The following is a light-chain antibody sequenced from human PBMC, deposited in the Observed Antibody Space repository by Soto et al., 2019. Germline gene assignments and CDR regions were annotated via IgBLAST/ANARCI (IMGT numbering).Light chain of an antibody. CDR1: QSVSSY. CDR3: QQYDDSVT. Sequence: EMGFTQSPTTLSLSPGERATLSCRASQSVSSYLAWYQQKPGQAPRLLICGASTRATGIPDRFSASGSGTGFTLNISRLEREDFAVYHCQQYDDSVTVGQGTKVDI. CDR2: GAS. V-gene: IGKV3-20*01. J-gene: IGKJ1*01.